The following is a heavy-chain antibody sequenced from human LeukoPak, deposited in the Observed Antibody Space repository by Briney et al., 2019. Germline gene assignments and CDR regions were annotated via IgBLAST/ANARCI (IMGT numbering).Heavy chain of an antibody. CDR1: GFTVSSNY. J-gene: IGHJ5*02. CDR3: AKENYGGPNGT. D-gene: IGHD4-23*01. Sequence: GGSLRLSCAASGFTVSSNYMSWVRQAPGKGLEWVSVIYSGGSTYYADSVKGRFTISRDNSKNTLYLQMNSLRAEDTAVYYCAKENYGGPNGTWGQGTLVTVSS. V-gene: IGHV3-53*01. CDR2: IYSGGST.